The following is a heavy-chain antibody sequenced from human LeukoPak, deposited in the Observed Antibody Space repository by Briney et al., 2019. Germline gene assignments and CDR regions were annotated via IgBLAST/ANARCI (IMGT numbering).Heavy chain of an antibody. V-gene: IGHV3-48*01. J-gene: IGHJ4*02. D-gene: IGHD1-26*01. CDR2: ISSSSSTI. Sequence: GGSLRLSCAASGFTIRSYSMNWVRQVPGKGLEWVSYISSSSSTIYYADSVKGRFTISRDNAKNSLYLQMNSLGAEDTAVYYCARGNGSPDYWGQGTLVTVSS. CDR1: GFTIRSYS. CDR3: ARGNGSPDY.